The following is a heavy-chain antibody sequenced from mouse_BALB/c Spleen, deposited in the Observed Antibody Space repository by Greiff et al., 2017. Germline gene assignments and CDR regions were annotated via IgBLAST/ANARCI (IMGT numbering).Heavy chain of an antibody. CDR3: ARWRGN. Sequence: VQLQQSGAELAKPGASVKMSCKASGYTFTSYWMHWVKQRPGQGLEWIGYINPSTGYTEYNQKFKDKATLNVDKSSNTAYMQLSSLTSEDSAVYYCARWRGNWGQGTLVTVSA. V-gene: IGHV1-7*01. CDR1: GYTFTSYW. CDR2: INPSTGYT. J-gene: IGHJ3*01.